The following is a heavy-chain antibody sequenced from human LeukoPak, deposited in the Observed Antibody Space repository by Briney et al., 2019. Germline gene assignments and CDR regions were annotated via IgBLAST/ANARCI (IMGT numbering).Heavy chain of an antibody. D-gene: IGHD2-2*01. Sequence: SETLSLTCTVSGGSTSSSNYYWGWIRQPPGKGLEWIGGIHYSGNTYYNPSLKSRVTISVDTSKNQFSLKLSSVTAADSAVYYCARQRYCSSVNCSPHLDYWGQGTLVTVSS. J-gene: IGHJ4*02. V-gene: IGHV4-39*01. CDR3: ARQRYCSSVNCSPHLDY. CDR1: GGSTSSSNYY. CDR2: IHYSGNT.